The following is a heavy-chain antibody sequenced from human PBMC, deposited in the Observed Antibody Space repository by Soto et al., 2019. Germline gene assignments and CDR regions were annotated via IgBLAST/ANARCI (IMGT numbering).Heavy chain of an antibody. CDR3: AYSTANARCDY. Sequence: EVQLVESGGGLVQPGGSLRLSCAASGFTVSSNYMSWVRQAPGKGLEWVSIIYSSSGTYYADSVKGRFTISRDNSRNTLYLQILSLRAEDTAVYYCAYSTANARCDYWGQGTLVTVSS. CDR2: IYSSSGT. D-gene: IGHD4-4*01. J-gene: IGHJ4*02. CDR1: GFTVSSNY. V-gene: IGHV3-66*01.